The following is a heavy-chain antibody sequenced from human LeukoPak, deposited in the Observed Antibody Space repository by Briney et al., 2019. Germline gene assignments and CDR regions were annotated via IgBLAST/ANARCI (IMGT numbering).Heavy chain of an antibody. CDR3: VASYGGYVLDY. CDR2: FFNNGGT. CDR1: GGPTVSNH. V-gene: IGHV4-59*01. J-gene: IGHJ4*02. D-gene: IGHD5-12*01. Sequence: ETPPPPSTAPGGPTVSNHCNWFRQPPAKGREGLGFFFNNGGTKNNHSPKRRVAISVDASKNQFALKLTSVTAADTAVYYCVASYGGYVLDYWGQGALVIVP.